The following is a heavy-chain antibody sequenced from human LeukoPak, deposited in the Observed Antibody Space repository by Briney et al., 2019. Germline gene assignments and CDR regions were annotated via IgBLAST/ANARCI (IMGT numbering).Heavy chain of an antibody. D-gene: IGHD6-19*01. V-gene: IGHV3-64*01. CDR1: GFTFSSYG. CDR2: ISSNGGST. Sequence: GGSLRLSCAASGFTFSSYGMHWVRQAPGKGLEYVSAISSNGGSTYYANSVKGRFTISRDNSKNTLYLQMGSLRADDMAEYYSTRDWTVAVAGTDHWGQGTMVTVSS. J-gene: IGHJ4*02. CDR3: TRDWTVAVAGTDH.